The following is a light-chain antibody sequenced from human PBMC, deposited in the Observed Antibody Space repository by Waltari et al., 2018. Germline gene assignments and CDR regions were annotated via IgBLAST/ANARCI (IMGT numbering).Light chain of an antibody. CDR1: SSNIGADYD. V-gene: IGLV1-40*01. CDR2: ANS. CDR3: QSYDSSLSGSRV. J-gene: IGLJ3*02. Sequence: QSVLTQPPSVSGAPGQRVTISCTGSSSNIGADYDVHWYQQLPGTAPKLLIYANSNRPSWVPDRFSGSKSGTSASLAITGLQAEDEADYYCQSYDSSLSGSRVFGGGTKLTVL.